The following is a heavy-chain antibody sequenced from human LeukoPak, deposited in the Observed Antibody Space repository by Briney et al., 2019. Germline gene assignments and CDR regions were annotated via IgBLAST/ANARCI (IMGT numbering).Heavy chain of an antibody. CDR3: ARAGDIAVAGTSIDY. J-gene: IGHJ4*02. CDR1: GGSISSSTYY. V-gene: IGHV4-39*01. D-gene: IGHD6-19*01. CDR2: ISYSGNT. Sequence: SETLSLTCTVSGGSISSSTYYWGWIRQPPGKGLEWIASISYSGNTYYNPSLKSRVTISVDTSKNQFSLKLSSVTAADTAVYPCARAGDIAVAGTSIDYWGQGTLVTVSS.